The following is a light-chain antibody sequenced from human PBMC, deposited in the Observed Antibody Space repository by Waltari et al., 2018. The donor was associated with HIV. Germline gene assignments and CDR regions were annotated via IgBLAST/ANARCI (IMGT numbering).Light chain of an antibody. Sequence: DIQLSQSPSTLSASVGERVAITCRASRSVGPWFAWYQQRPGKGPRLLIYEASNLAGGVPSRFAGRGSGTDFTLTINNLQPEDSATYYCQQYNNQWTFGQGTKVEIK. J-gene: IGKJ1*01. CDR2: EAS. CDR3: QQYNNQWT. V-gene: IGKV1-5*03. CDR1: RSVGPW.